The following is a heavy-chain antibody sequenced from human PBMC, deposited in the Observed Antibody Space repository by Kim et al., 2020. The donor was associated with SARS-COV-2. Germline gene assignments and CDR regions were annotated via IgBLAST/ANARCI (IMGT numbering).Heavy chain of an antibody. Sequence: GGSLRLSCAASGFTFSSYSMNWVRQAPGKGLEWVSSISSSSSYIYYADSVKGRFTISRDNAKNSLYLQMNSLRAEDTAVYYCAREKGFGELLEAPYYYYYGMDVWGQGTTVTVSS. D-gene: IGHD3-10*01. CDR3: AREKGFGELLEAPYYYYYGMDV. J-gene: IGHJ6*02. V-gene: IGHV3-21*01. CDR1: GFTFSSYS. CDR2: ISSSSSYI.